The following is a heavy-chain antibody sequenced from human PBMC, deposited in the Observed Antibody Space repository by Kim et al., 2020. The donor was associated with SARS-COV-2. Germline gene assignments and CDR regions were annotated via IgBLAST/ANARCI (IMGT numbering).Heavy chain of an antibody. D-gene: IGHD3-22*01. Sequence: GGSLRLSCAASGFTFSNAWMSWVRQAPGKGLEWVGRIKSKTDGGTTDYAAPMKGRFTISRDDSKNTLYLQMNSLKTEDTAVYYCTTERYYDSSGYYDLFDYWGQGTLVTVSS. V-gene: IGHV3-15*01. CDR1: GFTFSNAW. J-gene: IGHJ4*02. CDR2: IKSKTDGGTT. CDR3: TTERYYDSSGYYDLFDY.